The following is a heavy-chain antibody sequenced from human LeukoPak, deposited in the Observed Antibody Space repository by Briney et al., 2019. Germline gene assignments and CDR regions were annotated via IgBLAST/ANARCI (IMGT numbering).Heavy chain of an antibody. J-gene: IGHJ4*02. CDR3: ATVYIYGSPTSYFDY. D-gene: IGHD5-18*01. V-gene: IGHV3-11*04. CDR2: ISNSGSTI. CDR1: GFIFSDYY. Sequence: GGSLRLSCAASGFIFSDYYMNWIRQAPGKGPEWVSYISNSGSTIYYADSVKGRFTISRDNAKNSLYLQMNSLRAEDTSVYYCATVYIYGSPTSYFDYWGRGTLVTVSS.